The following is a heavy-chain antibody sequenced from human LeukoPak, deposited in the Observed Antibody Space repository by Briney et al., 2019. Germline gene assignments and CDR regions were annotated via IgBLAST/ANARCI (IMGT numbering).Heavy chain of an antibody. CDR3: ARHRAVAGTPFDY. J-gene: IGHJ4*02. CDR1: EYSFTSYW. V-gene: IGHV5-51*01. D-gene: IGHD6-19*01. Sequence: GESLKISCKGSEYSFTSYWIGWVRQMPGKGLEWMGIIYPGDSDTRYSPSFQGQVTISADKSISTAYLQWSSLKASDTAMYYCARHRAVAGTPFDYWGQGTLVTVSS. CDR2: IYPGDSDT.